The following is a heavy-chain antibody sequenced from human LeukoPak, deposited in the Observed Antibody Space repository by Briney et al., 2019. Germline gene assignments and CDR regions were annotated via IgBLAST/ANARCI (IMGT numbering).Heavy chain of an antibody. Sequence: GGSLRLSCAASGFTFSSYSINWVRQAPGKGLEWVSSISSSSSYIYYADSVKGRFTISRDNAKNSLYLQMNSLRAEDTAVYYCARSALGFWFGELLPPPANWFDPWGQGTLVTVSS. CDR3: ARSALGFWFGELLPPPANWFDP. V-gene: IGHV3-21*01. D-gene: IGHD3-10*01. CDR2: ISSSSSYI. J-gene: IGHJ5*02. CDR1: GFTFSSYS.